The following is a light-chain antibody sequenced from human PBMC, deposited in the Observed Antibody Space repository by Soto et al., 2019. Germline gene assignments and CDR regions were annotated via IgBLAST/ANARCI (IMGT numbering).Light chain of an antibody. CDR3: QQYGISQNS. Sequence: ETVMTQSPGTLSLSPGERATLSCRASQSVSSGYLAWYQQKPGQAPRLLIFGASNRATGIPDRFTGSGSGTDFTRTISRLEPEDFAVYYCQQYGISQNSFGQGTKLEI. CDR2: GAS. J-gene: IGKJ2*01. CDR1: QSVSSGY. V-gene: IGKV3-20*01.